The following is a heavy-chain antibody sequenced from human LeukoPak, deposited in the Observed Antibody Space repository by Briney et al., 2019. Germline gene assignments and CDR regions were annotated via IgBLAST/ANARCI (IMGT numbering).Heavy chain of an antibody. V-gene: IGHV1-8*01. CDR2: MNPSSGDT. J-gene: IGHJ3*02. CDR1: GYTFPRCD. Sequence: ASVKVSCKASGYTFPRCDINWVRQAPGQRREWMGWMNPSSGDTDYPQNFQGRVTITRDTSISTAYMELSSVRSKDTAVYYCTRDMRGAAAADDAFDIWGQGTMVTVSS. CDR3: TRDMRGAAAADDAFDI. D-gene: IGHD6-13*01.